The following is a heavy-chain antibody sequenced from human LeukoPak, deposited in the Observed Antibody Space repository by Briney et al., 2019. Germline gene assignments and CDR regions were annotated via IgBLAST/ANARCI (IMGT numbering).Heavy chain of an antibody. CDR2: ISSSSSTI. J-gene: IGHJ6*03. V-gene: IGHV3-48*01. CDR1: GFTFSNYN. CDR3: ARAERLDTMVRGVYYYFYYMDV. Sequence: GGSLRLSCAASGFTFSNYNMNWVRQAPGKGLEWVSYISSSSSTIYYAASVKGRFTISRDDAKNSLYLQMNSLRAEDTAVYYCARAERLDTMVRGVYYYFYYMDVWGKGTTVTVSS. D-gene: IGHD3-10*01.